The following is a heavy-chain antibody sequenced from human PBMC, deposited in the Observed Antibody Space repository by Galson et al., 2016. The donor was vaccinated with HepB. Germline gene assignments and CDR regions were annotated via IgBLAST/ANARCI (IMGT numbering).Heavy chain of an antibody. CDR2: ISWNSGSI. CDR3: AKDRGTTNSRGHGMDV. V-gene: IGHV3-9*01. CDR1: GFTFDDYA. Sequence: SLRLSCAASGFTFDDYAMHWVRQAPGKGLEWVSGISWNSGSIDYADSVKGRFTISRDNAKNSLYLQMNSLRAEDTALYYCAKDRGTTNSRGHGMDVWGPGTTVTVSS. J-gene: IGHJ6*02. D-gene: IGHD2/OR15-2a*01.